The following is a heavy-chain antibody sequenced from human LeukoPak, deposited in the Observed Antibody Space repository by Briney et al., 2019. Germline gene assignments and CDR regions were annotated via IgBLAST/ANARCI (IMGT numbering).Heavy chain of an antibody. Sequence: PWGSLRLSCAASGFTFSSYSMNWVRQAPGKGLEWVSYISSSSSTIYYADSVKGRFTISRDNSKNTLYLQMNSLRVEDTAIYYCAKAFAGYYDSSGYHFDYWGQGTLVTVSS. J-gene: IGHJ4*02. V-gene: IGHV3-48*01. CDR1: GFTFSSYS. CDR3: AKAFAGYYDSSGYHFDY. CDR2: ISSSSSTI. D-gene: IGHD3-22*01.